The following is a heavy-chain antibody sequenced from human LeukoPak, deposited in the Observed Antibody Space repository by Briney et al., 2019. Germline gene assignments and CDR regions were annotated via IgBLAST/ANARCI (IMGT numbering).Heavy chain of an antibody. J-gene: IGHJ5*02. V-gene: IGHV3-23*01. Sequence: TGGSLRLSCAASGFTFSNYAMSWVRQAPGKGLEWVSAISGSGANTYYADSVKGRFPISRDNSKNTLYLQMNSLRAEDTAVYYCARVHSGSYVGFDPWGQGTLVTVSS. CDR2: ISGSGANT. D-gene: IGHD1-26*01. CDR3: ARVHSGSYVGFDP. CDR1: GFTFSNYA.